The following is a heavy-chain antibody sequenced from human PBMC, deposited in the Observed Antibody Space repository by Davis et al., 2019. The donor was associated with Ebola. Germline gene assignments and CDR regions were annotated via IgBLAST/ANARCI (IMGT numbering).Heavy chain of an antibody. D-gene: IGHD1-26*01. J-gene: IGHJ5*02. CDR2: ISYSGST. V-gene: IGHV4-59*08. CDR3: ARHYSGSYFWFDP. CDR1: GGSVSRYH. Sequence: SETLSLTCTVSGGSVSRYHWSFIRQSPGTGLEWIGYISYSGSTNYTPSLKSRVTISVDTSKNQFSLKLSSVTAADTAVYYCARHYSGSYFWFDPWGQGTLVTVSS.